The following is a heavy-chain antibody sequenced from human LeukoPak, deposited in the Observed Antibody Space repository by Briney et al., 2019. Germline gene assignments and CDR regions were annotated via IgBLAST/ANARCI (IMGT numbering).Heavy chain of an antibody. CDR2: ISSSGSTI. CDR1: GFTFSDYY. Sequence: GGSLRLSCAASGFTFSDYYMSWIRQAPGKGLEWVSYISSSGSTIYYADSVKGRFTISRDNAKNSLYLQMNSLRAEDTAVYYCARDRDEYNNSEDAFDIWGQGTKVTVSS. CDR3: ARDRDEYNNSEDAFDI. D-gene: IGHD1-14*01. J-gene: IGHJ3*02. V-gene: IGHV3-11*04.